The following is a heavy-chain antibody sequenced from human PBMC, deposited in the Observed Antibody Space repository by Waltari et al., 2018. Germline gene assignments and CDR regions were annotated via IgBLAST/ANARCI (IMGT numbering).Heavy chain of an antibody. D-gene: IGHD3-10*01. Sequence: EVQLVESGGGLVKPGGSLGLSCAASGFTFSNDWMSWVRQAPGQGVELVGLIKSKTDGGTTDYAAPVKCRFTISRDDSNNTLYLQMNSLKTEYTAVYYCTTGQRFVELLPPNFDYWGQGTLVTVSS. CDR2: IKSKTDGGTT. CDR3: TTGQRFVELLPPNFDY. CDR1: GFTFSNDW. V-gene: IGHV3-15*01. J-gene: IGHJ4*02.